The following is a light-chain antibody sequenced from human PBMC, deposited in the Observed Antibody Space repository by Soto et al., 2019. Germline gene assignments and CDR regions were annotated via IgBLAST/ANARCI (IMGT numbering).Light chain of an antibody. CDR2: STS. J-gene: IGKJ1*01. CDR1: QSLSVSY. V-gene: IGKV3-20*01. CDR3: HQFGDSPQT. Sequence: EIVLTQSPGTLSLSPGDRATLSCRASQSLSVSYIAWYQQKPGQAPRLLVYSTSTRAAGIPDRFTGRGSGTHFTLAISRLEPEDFAVYYCHQFGDSPQTFGQGTTVEV.